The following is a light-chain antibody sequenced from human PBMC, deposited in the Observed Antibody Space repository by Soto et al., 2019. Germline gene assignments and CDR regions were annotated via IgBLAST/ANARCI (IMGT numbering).Light chain of an antibody. J-gene: IGKJ4*01. CDR1: QSVGSN. Sequence: EIVMTQSPAPLSVSPGEGATLSCRAGQSVGSNLAWYQQKPGQAPRLLIYGASTRATGVPARFSGSGSGTEFTLTISSLQSEDFAVDSCQQYEDWTPQRTFGGGTKVEIK. CDR3: QQYEDWTPQRT. CDR2: GAS. V-gene: IGKV3-15*01.